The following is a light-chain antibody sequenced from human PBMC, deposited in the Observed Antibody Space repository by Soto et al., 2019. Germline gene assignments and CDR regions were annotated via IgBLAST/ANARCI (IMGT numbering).Light chain of an antibody. CDR1: SSYVGYYNY. J-gene: IGLJ1*01. V-gene: IGLV2-8*01. CDR2: EVN. Sequence: QSVLTQPPSASGSPGQSVTISCTGTSSYVGYYNYVSWYQQHPGKAPKLMIYEVNKRPSGVPDRFSGSKSGNTASLTVSGLQAEDEADYYCSSHAGYNNFYVFGTGTKVTV. CDR3: SSHAGYNNFYV.